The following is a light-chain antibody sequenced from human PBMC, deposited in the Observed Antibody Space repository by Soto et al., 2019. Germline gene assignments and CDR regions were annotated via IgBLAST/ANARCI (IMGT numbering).Light chain of an antibody. CDR2: DAS. CDR3: QQYNSYRT. V-gene: IGKV1-5*01. CDR1: QTISIW. J-gene: IGKJ1*01. Sequence: IHMTQSPSTLSASVGYRVTITCRARQTISIWLAWYQQKPGKAPKLLIYDASILESGVPSRFSGSGSGTEFTLTISSLKPDDFATYYCQQYNSYRTFGQGTKVDI.